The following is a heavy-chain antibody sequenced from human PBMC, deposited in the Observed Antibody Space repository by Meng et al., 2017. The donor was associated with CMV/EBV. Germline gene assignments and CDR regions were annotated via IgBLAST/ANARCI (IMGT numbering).Heavy chain of an antibody. CDR3: ARYGEGGWFDP. J-gene: IGHJ5*02. V-gene: IGHV3-74*01. CDR2: INSDGSST. CDR1: GFTFSSYW. Sequence: GESLKISCAASGFTFSSYWMHWVRQAPVKGLVWVSRINSDGSSTSYADSVKGRFTISRDNAKNTLYLQMNSLRAEDTAVYYCARYGEGGWFDPWGQGTLVTVSS. D-gene: IGHD3-10*01.